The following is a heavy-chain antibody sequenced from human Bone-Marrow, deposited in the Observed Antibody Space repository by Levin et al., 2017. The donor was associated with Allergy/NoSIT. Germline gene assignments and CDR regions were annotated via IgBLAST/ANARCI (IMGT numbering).Heavy chain of an antibody. CDR1: GDSVSSNSAA. Sequence: SETLSLTCAISGDSVSSNSAAWNWIRLSPSRGLEWLGRTYYRSKWYNDYPLSLKSRMTINPDASKNQFSLQLNSVTPEDTAVYYCARALNSYDDGMDVWGQGTTVTVSS. D-gene: IGHD3-22*01. CDR2: TYYRSKWYN. CDR3: ARALNSYDDGMDV. V-gene: IGHV6-1*01. J-gene: IGHJ6*02.